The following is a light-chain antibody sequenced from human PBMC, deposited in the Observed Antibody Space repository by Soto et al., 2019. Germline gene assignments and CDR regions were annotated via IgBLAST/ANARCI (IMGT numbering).Light chain of an antibody. CDR1: SSDIGAYNY. CDR2: DVS. V-gene: IGLV2-8*01. J-gene: IGLJ1*01. CDR3: SSNAGSNSFV. Sequence: QAVLTQPPSASGSPGQSVTISCTGTSSDIGAYNYVSWYQQRPGKAPKLMIFDVSKRPSGVPDRFSGSKSGNTASLTVSGLQAEDEADYYCSSNAGSNSFVFGGGTKVTVL.